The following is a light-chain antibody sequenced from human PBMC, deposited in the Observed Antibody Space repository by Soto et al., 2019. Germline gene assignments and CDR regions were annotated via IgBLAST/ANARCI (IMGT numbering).Light chain of an antibody. J-gene: IGLJ2*01. CDR1: NRDVGGYNY. V-gene: IGLV2-14*01. Sequence: QSALAQPVSVSGSPGQSITISCAGTNRDVGGYNYVSWYQQYPGKAPKLIIYEVTYRPSGVSNRFSGSKSGNTASLTISGLQAEDEADYYCSSYSSSSALDVIFGGGTKLTV. CDR2: EVT. CDR3: SSYSSSSALDVI.